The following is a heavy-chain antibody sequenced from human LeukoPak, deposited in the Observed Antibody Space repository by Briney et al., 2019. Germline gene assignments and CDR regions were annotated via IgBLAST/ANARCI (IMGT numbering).Heavy chain of an antibody. CDR1: GGSISSSNW. V-gene: IGHV4-4*02. D-gene: IGHD6-19*01. J-gene: IGHJ4*02. CDR3: ARSWSGYSSGWYGGTDY. Sequence: PSETLSLTCAVSGGSISSSNWWSWVRQPPGKGLEWIGEIYHSGSTNCNPSLKSRVTISVDKSKNQFSLKLSSVTAADKAVYYCARSWSGYSSGWYGGTDYWGQGTLVTVSS. CDR2: IYHSGST.